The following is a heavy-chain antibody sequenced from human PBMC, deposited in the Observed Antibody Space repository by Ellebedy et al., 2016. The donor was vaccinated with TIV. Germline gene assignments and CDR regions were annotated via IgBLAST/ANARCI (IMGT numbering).Heavy chain of an antibody. J-gene: IGHJ2*01. Sequence: SGPTLVKPTETLTLTCTVSGFSLSNARMGVSWIRQPPGKALEWLAHIFSNDEKSYSTSLKSRLTISKDTSKSQVVLTMTNMDPVDTATYYCARIRDGDYVDWYFDLWGRGTLVTVSS. CDR2: IFSNDEK. V-gene: IGHV2-26*01. D-gene: IGHD4-17*01. CDR3: ARIRDGDYVDWYFDL. CDR1: GFSLSNARMG.